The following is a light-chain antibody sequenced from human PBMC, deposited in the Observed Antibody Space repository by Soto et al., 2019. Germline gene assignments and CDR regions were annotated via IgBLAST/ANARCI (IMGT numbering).Light chain of an antibody. CDR2: DVT. CDR1: SSDVGTYNR. J-gene: IGLJ1*01. V-gene: IGLV2-18*02. Sequence: QSALAQPPSVSGSPGQSVAISCTGTSSDVGTYNRVSWYQQPPGTAPKLMIYDVTNRPSGVPDRFSGSKYGNTASLTISGLQAEDEADYYCSSFTSSNTYVFGTGTKVTVL. CDR3: SSFTSSNTYV.